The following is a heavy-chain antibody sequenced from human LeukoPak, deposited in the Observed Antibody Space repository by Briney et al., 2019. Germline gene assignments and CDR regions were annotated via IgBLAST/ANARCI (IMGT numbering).Heavy chain of an antibody. V-gene: IGHV4-59*01. Sequence: SETLSLTCTVSGGSISSYYWNWIRQPPGKGLEWIGSISYSGSTNYNPSLESRVTISVDTSKNQISLKMSSVTAADTTVYYCARAPERWYSYGSYTYYYMDVWGKGTTVTVSS. J-gene: IGHJ6*03. CDR3: ARAPERWYSYGSYTYYYMDV. D-gene: IGHD5-18*01. CDR1: GGSISSYY. CDR2: ISYSGST.